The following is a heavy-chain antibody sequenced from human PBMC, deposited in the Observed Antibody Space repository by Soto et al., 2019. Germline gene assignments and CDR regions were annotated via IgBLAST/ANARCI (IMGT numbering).Heavy chain of an antibody. CDR3: TEQDVDTAMDVPDN. J-gene: IGHJ4*02. CDR2: ISHDGSLQ. V-gene: IGHV3-30*18. Sequence: QVQLVESGGGVVQPGRCLRLSCAASGFTFSYYGMHWVRQAPGKGLEWVAVISHDGSLQYYADSVKGRFTISRDNSKNSLFLEMNSRRAYDTGVYYCTEQDVDTAMDVPDNCGQGTRVTVSS. CDR1: GFTFSYYG. D-gene: IGHD5-18*01.